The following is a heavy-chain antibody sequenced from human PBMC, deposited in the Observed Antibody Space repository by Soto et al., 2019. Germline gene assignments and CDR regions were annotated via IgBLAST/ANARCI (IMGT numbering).Heavy chain of an antibody. CDR3: ARASGSSNWFDP. V-gene: IGHV1-18*01. Sequence: QVQLVQSGAEVKKPGASVKVSCKASGYTFTSYGISWVRQAPGQGLEWMGWISAYNGNTNYAQKLQGRVTMTTDTSTSTAHMELRGLRSDDPGVDYCARASGSSNWFDPWGQGTLVTVSS. CDR2: ISAYNGNT. J-gene: IGHJ5*02. CDR1: GYTFTSYG. D-gene: IGHD1-26*01.